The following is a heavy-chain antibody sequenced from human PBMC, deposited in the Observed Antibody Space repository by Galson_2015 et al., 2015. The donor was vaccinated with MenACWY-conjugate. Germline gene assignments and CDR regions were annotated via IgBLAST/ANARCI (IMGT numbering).Heavy chain of an antibody. CDR1: GYTFTSYG. Sequence: SVKISCKASGYTFTSYGISWVRQAPGQGLEWVGWISANNANTNYAQKFQGRVTMTTDTSTSTAYMELRSLRSADTAVDYCASDSPYVRYCTGTICYWGVDYWGQGTLVTVSS. D-gene: IGHD2-8*02. J-gene: IGHJ4*02. CDR3: ASDSPYVRYCTGTICYWGVDY. CDR2: ISANNANT. V-gene: IGHV1-18*04.